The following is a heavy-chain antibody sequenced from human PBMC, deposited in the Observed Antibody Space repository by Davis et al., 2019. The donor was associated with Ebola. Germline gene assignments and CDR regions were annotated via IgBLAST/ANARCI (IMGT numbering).Heavy chain of an antibody. J-gene: IGHJ4*02. V-gene: IGHV3-21*01. Sequence: PGGSLRLSCAASGLTFSGYSVNWVRQAPGKGLEWVSSISSRINYIYYADSLKGRFTISRDNAKNSVYLEMNSLRAEDTAVYYCARAQEMATNVPGYWGQGTVVIVSS. CDR3: ARAQEMATNVPGY. D-gene: IGHD5-24*01. CDR1: GLTFSGYS. CDR2: ISSRINYI.